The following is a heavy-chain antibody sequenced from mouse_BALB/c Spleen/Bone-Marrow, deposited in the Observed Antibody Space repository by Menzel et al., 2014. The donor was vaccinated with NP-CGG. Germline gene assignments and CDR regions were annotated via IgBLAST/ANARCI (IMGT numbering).Heavy chain of an antibody. CDR3: AKRDIYYGYDGNAMGY. J-gene: IGHJ4*01. CDR1: GYTFTTYT. Sequence: QVQLQQSGAELARPGASVKMSCKASGYTFTTYTMHWVKQRPGQGLEWIGYINPSSGYTNYNQKFKDKATLTADKSSSPAYMQLSSLTSEDAAVYFCAKRDIYYGYDGNAMGYWGQGTSVTVSS. CDR2: INPSSGYT. D-gene: IGHD2-2*01. V-gene: IGHV1-4*01.